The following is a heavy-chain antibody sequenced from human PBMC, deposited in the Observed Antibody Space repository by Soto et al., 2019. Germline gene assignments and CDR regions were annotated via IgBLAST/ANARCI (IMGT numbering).Heavy chain of an antibody. CDR1: GFTFSSYA. D-gene: IGHD3-3*01. CDR2: ISYDGSNK. V-gene: IGHV3-30-3*01. Sequence: QVQLVESGGGVVQPGRSLRLSCAASGFTFSSYAMHWVRQAPGKGLEWVAVISYDGSNKYYADSVKGRFTISRDNSKNTLYLQMNSLRAEDTAVYYCARDFDWFDPWGRGTLVTVSS. J-gene: IGHJ5*02. CDR3: ARDFDWFDP.